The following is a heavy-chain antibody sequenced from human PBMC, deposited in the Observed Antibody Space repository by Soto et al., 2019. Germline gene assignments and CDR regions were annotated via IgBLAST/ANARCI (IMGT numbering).Heavy chain of an antibody. D-gene: IGHD4-17*01. Sequence: QVQLVESGGGVVQPGRSLRLSCAASGFTFSSYGMHWVRQAPDKGLEWVAVIWYDGSNKYYADSVKGRFTISRDNSKNTLYLQMNSLRAEDTAVYYCARDRYAGDNQLLKDYGDYAVMDVWGQGTTVIVSS. J-gene: IGHJ6*02. CDR3: ARDRYAGDNQLLKDYGDYAVMDV. CDR2: IWYDGSNK. CDR1: GFTFSSYG. V-gene: IGHV3-33*01.